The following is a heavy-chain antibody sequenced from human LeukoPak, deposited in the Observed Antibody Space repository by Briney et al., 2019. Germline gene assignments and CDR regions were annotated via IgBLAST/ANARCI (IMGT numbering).Heavy chain of an antibody. V-gene: IGHV3-53*01. CDR3: AKDVYSSSWSYFDY. J-gene: IGHJ4*02. D-gene: IGHD6-13*01. CDR1: GFTVSSNY. CDR2: IYSGGST. Sequence: GGSLRLSCAASGFTVSSNYMSWVRQAPGKGLEWVSVIYSGGSTYYADSVKGRFTISRDNSKNTLYLQMNSLRAEDTAVYYCAKDVYSSSWSYFDYWGQGTLVTVSS.